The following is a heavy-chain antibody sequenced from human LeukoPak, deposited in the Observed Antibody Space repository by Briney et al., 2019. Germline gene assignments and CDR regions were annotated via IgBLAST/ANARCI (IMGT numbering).Heavy chain of an antibody. V-gene: IGHV4-38-2*01. Sequence: SETLSLTCAVSGYSISSGYYWGWIRQPPGKGLEWIGSIYHSGSTSYKPSLKSRVTISVDTSKNQFSLKLSSVTAADTAVYYCARNSSGIHFDYWGQGTQVTVSS. CDR1: GYSISSGYY. CDR3: ARNSSGIHFDY. D-gene: IGHD3-22*01. J-gene: IGHJ4*02. CDR2: IYHSGST.